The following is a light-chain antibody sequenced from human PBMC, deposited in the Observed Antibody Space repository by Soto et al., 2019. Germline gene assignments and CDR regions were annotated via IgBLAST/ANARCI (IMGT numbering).Light chain of an antibody. Sequence: QSALTQPAAVSGSPGQSITISCTGTSSDGGFYNLVSWYQHRPGKAPKFILYEGSKRPSGVSNRFSGSKSCNTASLTIPGLQAEAEAYSYCCSYDGSSYYLFRSATNVTV. CDR2: EGS. V-gene: IGLV2-23*01. J-gene: IGLJ1*01. CDR3: CSYDGSSYYL. CDR1: SSDGGFYNL.